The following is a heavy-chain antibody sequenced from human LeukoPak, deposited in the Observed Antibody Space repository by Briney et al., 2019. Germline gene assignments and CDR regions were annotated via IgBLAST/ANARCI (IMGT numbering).Heavy chain of an antibody. V-gene: IGHV1-2*02. CDR2: INPNSGGT. D-gene: IGHD3-22*01. CDR3: AREDYYDSSGYYGPLVFDY. J-gene: IGHJ4*02. CDR1: GYTFTGYY. Sequence: GASVKFSCKASGYTFTGYYMHWVRQAPGQGLEWMGWINPNSGGTNYAQKFQGRVTMTRDTSISTAYMELSRLRSDDTAVYYCAREDYYDSSGYYGPLVFDYWGQGTLVTVSS.